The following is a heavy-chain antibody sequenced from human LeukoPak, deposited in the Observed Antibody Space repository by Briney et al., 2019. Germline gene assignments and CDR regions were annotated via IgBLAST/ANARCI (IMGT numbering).Heavy chain of an antibody. D-gene: IGHD3-10*01. CDR3: AKSGGLSGSGRLAMDV. V-gene: IGHV3-23*01. CDR1: GFTFSSYA. CDR2: ISGSGGNT. J-gene: IGHJ6*02. Sequence: GGSLRLSCAASGFTFSSYAMSWVRQAPGKGLEWLSSISGSGGNTYYADSVKGRFTSSRDNSNNTLYVQMNSLRVEDTAVYYCAKSGGLSGSGRLAMDVWGQGTTVTVSS.